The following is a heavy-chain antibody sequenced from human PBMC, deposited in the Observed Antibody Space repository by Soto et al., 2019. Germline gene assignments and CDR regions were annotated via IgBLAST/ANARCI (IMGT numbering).Heavy chain of an antibody. V-gene: IGHV1-69*01. D-gene: IGHD3-10*01. CDR3: ARDLTSVRGS. J-gene: IGHJ4*02. CDR2: IIPIFDAT. CDR1: GGTFSRHS. Sequence: QVQMVQSGAEVKKPGSSARVSCKVSGGTFSRHSISWVRQAPGQGLEWMGGIIPIFDATQYAQKFQGRLTMTADEATTTFHMDLSGLRPEDTAIYYCARDLTSVRGSWGQGTLVTVSS.